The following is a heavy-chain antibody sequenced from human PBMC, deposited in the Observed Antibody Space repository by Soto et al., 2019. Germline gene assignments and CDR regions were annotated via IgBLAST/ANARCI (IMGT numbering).Heavy chain of an antibody. CDR2: IIPILGIA. Sequence: QVQLVQSGAEVKKPRSSVKVSCKASGGTFSSYTISWVRQAPGQGLEWMGRIIPILGIANYAQKFQGRVTITADKSTSTAYMELSSLRSEDTAVYYCARSPMVRGVNDWFDPWGQGTLVTVSS. J-gene: IGHJ5*02. CDR1: GGTFSSYT. CDR3: ARSPMVRGVNDWFDP. D-gene: IGHD3-10*01. V-gene: IGHV1-69*02.